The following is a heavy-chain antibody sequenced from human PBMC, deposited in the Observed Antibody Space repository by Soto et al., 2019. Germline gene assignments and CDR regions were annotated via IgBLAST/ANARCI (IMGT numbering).Heavy chain of an antibody. CDR2: LSGSGGAT. CDR1: GVTFSNYA. CDR3: AREADIVVVADWFDP. D-gene: IGHD2-15*01. Sequence: SCTVSGVTFSNYAMNWVRQAPGKGLEWVSSLSGSGGATYYADSVKGRFTISRDNSKNTLYLQMNSLRAEDTAVYYCAREADIVVVADWFDPWGQGTLVTVSS. J-gene: IGHJ5*02. V-gene: IGHV3-23*01.